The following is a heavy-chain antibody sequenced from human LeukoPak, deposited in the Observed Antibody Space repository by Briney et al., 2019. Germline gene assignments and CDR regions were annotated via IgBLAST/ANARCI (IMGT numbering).Heavy chain of an antibody. CDR1: GGSISSGGYS. J-gene: IGHJ4*02. V-gene: IGHV4-30-2*01. CDR2: IYHSGST. CDR3: ARGRYYFDY. Sequence: SETLSLTCAVSGGSISSGGYSWSWIRQPPGKGLEWIGYIYHSGSTYYNPSLKSRVTISVDRSKDQFSLKLSSVTAADTAVYYCARGRYYFDYWGQGTLVTVSS.